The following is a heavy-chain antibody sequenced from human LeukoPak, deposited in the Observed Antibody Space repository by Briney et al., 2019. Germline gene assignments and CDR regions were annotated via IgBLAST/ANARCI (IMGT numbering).Heavy chain of an antibody. CDR3: ARLTDIVVVVAADPYYYGMDV. V-gene: IGHV5-51*01. D-gene: IGHD2-15*01. CDR1: GYSFTSYW. CDR2: IYPGDSDT. J-gene: IGHJ6*02. Sequence: GESLKISCKGSGYSFTSYWIGWVRQMPGKGLEWMGIIYPGDSDTRYSPSFQVQVTISADKSISTAYLQWSSLKASDTAMYYCARLTDIVVVVAADPYYYGMDVWGQGTTVTVSS.